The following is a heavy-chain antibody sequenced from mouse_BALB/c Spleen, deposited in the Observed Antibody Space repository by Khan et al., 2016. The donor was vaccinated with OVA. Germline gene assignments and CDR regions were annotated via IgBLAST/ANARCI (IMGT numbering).Heavy chain of an antibody. J-gene: IGHJ3*01. V-gene: IGHV1S135*01. CDR3: ARGAYGGFAY. D-gene: IGHD1-1*01. CDR2: IDPYNGGT. CDR1: GYAFTSYI. Sequence: VQLKQSGPELVKPGASVKVSCKASGYAFTSYIMYWVKQSHGKSLEWIGYIDPYNGGTSYNQKFKGKATLTVDKSSTTAYMHLNSLTSEDSAVYDCARGAYGGFAYWGQGTLVTVSA.